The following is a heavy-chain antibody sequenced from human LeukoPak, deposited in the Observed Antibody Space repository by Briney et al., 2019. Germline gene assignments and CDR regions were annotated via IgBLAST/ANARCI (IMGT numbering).Heavy chain of an antibody. D-gene: IGHD6-13*01. CDR1: GFAFSTLT. CDR3: ARQSSSSWYGYYYYYMDV. Sequence: GGSLRLSCAASGFAFSTLTMNWVRQAPGKGLEWVANIKQDGSEKYYVDSVKGRFTISRDNAKNSLYLQMNSLRAEDTAVYYCARQSSSSWYGYYYYYMDVWGKGTTVTVSS. CDR2: IKQDGSEK. V-gene: IGHV3-7*01. J-gene: IGHJ6*03.